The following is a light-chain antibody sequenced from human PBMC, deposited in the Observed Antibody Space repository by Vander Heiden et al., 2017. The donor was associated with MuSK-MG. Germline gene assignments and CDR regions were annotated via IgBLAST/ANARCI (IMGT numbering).Light chain of an antibody. CDR2: AAS. Sequence: DIQMTQSPSSLSASVGDRVTITCRASQSISSYLNWYQQKPGKAPKLLIYAASSLQSGVPSRLRRSGSGTDFTLTMSSLQPEDFTTYYCQQCYSTPCTFGQGTKLEIK. CDR1: QSISSY. CDR3: QQCYSTPCT. V-gene: IGKV1-39*01. J-gene: IGKJ2*01.